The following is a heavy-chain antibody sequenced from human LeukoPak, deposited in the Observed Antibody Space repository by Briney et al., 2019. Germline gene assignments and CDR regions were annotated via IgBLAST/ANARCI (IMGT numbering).Heavy chain of an antibody. J-gene: IGHJ4*02. CDR1: GFTFSSYA. CDR3: AKASSVVLVYVIVG. D-gene: IGHD2-8*01. V-gene: IGHV3-23*01. CDR2: ISGSGGST. Sequence: GGSLRLSCAASGFTFSSYAMSWVRQAPGKGLEWVSAISGSGGSTYYADSVKGRFTISRDNSENTLYLQMNSLRAEDTAVYYCAKASSVVLVYVIVGWGQGTLVTVSS.